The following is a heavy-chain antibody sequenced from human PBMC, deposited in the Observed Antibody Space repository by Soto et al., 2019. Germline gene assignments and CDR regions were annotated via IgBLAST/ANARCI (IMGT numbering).Heavy chain of an antibody. CDR2: ISSSSSYI. V-gene: IGHV3-21*01. CDR3: ARDLVVAATLYFDY. CDR1: GFTFSSYS. D-gene: IGHD2-15*01. Sequence: GGSLRLSCAASGFTFSSYSMNWVRQAPGKGLEWVSSISSSSSYIYYADSVKGRFTISRDNAKNSLYLQMNSLRAEDTAVYYCARDLVVAATLYFDYWGQGTLVTVSS. J-gene: IGHJ4*02.